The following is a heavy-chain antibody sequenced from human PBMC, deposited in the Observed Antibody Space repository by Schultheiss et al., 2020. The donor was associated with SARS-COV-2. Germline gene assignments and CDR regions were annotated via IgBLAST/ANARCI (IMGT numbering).Heavy chain of an antibody. J-gene: IGHJ4*02. V-gene: IGHV3-30*04. CDR1: GFTFSSYA. Sequence: GESLKISCAASGFTFSSYAMHWVRQAPGKGLEWVAVISYDGSNKYYADSVKGRFTISRDNSKNTLYLQMNSLRAEDTAVYYCVKAGDTAMVDGYFDYWGQGTLVTVSS. D-gene: IGHD5-18*01. CDR3: VKAGDTAMVDGYFDY. CDR2: ISYDGSNK.